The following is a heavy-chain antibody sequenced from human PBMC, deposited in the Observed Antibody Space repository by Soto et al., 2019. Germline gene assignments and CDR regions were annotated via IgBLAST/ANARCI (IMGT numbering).Heavy chain of an antibody. Sequence: QVQLVQSGAEVKKPGSSVKVSCKASGGTFSSYAISWVRQAPGQGLEWMGGIIPIFGTANYAQKFQGRVTITADESTSTAYMELSSLRSEDTAVYYCARGVQDSSSWAYYYYYGMDVWGQGNTVTVSS. J-gene: IGHJ6*02. CDR3: ARGVQDSSSWAYYYYYGMDV. D-gene: IGHD6-13*01. CDR2: IIPIFGTA. V-gene: IGHV1-69*01. CDR1: GGTFSSYA.